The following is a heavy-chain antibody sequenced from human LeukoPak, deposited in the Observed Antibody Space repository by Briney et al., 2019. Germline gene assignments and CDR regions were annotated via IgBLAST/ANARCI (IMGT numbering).Heavy chain of an antibody. D-gene: IGHD5-18*01. J-gene: IGHJ4*02. CDR2: ISFDGSIT. CDR1: GFSFSYYG. V-gene: IGHV3-30*03. CDR3: ARKKDTAMVPGGFDY. Sequence: GGSLRLSCAASGFSFSYYGMHWVRQAPGKGLEWVSFISFDGSITYNADSVKGLLTISRDNSKNTVYLQMNSLRAEDTAVYYCARKKDTAMVPGGFDYWGQGTLVTVSS.